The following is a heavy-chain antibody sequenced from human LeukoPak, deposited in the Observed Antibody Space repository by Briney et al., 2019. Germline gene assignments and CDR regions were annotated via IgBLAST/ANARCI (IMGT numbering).Heavy chain of an antibody. Sequence: GGSLRLSCAASGFTVSSNYMSWVRQAPGKGLEWVSVIYSGGSTYYADSVKGRFTISRDNSKNTLYLQMNSLRAEDTAVYYCAKDSGPFSVYSSSWYNWGQGTLVTVSS. CDR2: IYSGGST. D-gene: IGHD6-13*01. V-gene: IGHV3-53*05. CDR1: GFTVSSNY. J-gene: IGHJ4*02. CDR3: AKDSGPFSVYSSSWYN.